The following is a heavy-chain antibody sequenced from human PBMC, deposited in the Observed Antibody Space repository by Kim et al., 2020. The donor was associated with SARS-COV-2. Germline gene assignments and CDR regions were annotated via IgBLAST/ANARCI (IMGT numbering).Heavy chain of an antibody. CDR2: IDPSDSYT. CDR3: ARHAIDSGYDYPGSCYNVHYDSSGYGGCGWYFDL. CDR1: GYSFTSYW. V-gene: IGHV5-10-1*01. Sequence: GESLKISCKGSGYSFTSYWISWVRQMPGKGMEWMGRIDPSDSYTNYSPSFQGHVTISADKSISTAYLQWSSLKASDTALYYCARHAIDSGYDYPGSCYNVHYDSSGYGGCGWYFDLWGRGTLVTVSS. J-gene: IGHJ2*01. D-gene: IGHD3-22*01.